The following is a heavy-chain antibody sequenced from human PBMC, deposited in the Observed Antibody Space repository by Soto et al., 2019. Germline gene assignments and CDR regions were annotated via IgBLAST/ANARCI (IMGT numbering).Heavy chain of an antibody. D-gene: IGHD2-2*01. Sequence: QVQLVQSGAEVKKPGSSVKVSCKASGGTFTKYAISWVRQAPGQGLEWMGDVIPVFGTPHYAQKFQGRVTITADESTNTAYMELSSLRSEDTAVYYCARGIENCVSTNCRKNWFDPWVQGTLVTVSS. CDR1: GGTFTKYA. J-gene: IGHJ5*02. CDR2: VIPVFGTP. CDR3: ARGIENCVSTNCRKNWFDP. V-gene: IGHV1-69*12.